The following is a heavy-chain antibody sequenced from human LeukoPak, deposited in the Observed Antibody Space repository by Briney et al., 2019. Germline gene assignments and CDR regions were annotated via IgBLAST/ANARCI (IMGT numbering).Heavy chain of an antibody. Sequence: GVSLRLSCAASGFTVSSNYMSWVRQAPGKGLEWVAVISVDGSNKFYAGSVRGRCTISRDNSKNTMSLQMDSLRGEDTAVYYCARDPRTSSTSRNYFESWGQGTLVTVSS. CDR2: ISVDGSNK. CDR3: ARDPRTSSTSRNYFES. CDR1: GFTVSSNY. J-gene: IGHJ4*02. V-gene: IGHV3-30-3*01. D-gene: IGHD6-13*01.